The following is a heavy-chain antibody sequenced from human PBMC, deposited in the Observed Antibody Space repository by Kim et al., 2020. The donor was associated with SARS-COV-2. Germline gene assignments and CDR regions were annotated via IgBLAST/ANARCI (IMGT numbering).Heavy chain of an antibody. CDR3: ARVRGVTVLLGYYYYGMDV. V-gene: IGHV4-34*01. Sequence: SETLSFTCAVYGGSFSGYYWSWIRQPPGKGLEWIGEINHSGSTNYNPSLKSRVTISVDTSKNQFSLKLSSVTAADTAVYYCARVRGVTVLLGYYYYGMDVWGQGTTVTVSS. D-gene: IGHD3-10*01. J-gene: IGHJ6*02. CDR2: INHSGST. CDR1: GGSFSGYY.